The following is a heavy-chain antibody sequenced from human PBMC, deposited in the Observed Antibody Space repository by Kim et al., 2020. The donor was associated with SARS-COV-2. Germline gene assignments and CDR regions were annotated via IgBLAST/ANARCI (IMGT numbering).Heavy chain of an antibody. CDR2: IKSKTDGGTT. CDR3: TTWNYDYVWGSYRVY. J-gene: IGHJ4*02. V-gene: IGHV3-15*01. CDR1: GFTFSNAW. Sequence: GGSLRLSCAASGFTFSNAWMSWVRQAPVKGLEWVGRIKSKTDGGTTDYAAPVKGRFTIPRDDSKNTLYLQMNSLKTEDTAVYYCTTWNYDYVWGSYRVYWGQGTLVTVSS. D-gene: IGHD3-16*02.